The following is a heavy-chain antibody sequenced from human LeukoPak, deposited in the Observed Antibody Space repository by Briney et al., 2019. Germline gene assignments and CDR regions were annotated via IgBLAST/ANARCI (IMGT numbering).Heavy chain of an antibody. J-gene: IGHJ6*02. D-gene: IGHD6-13*01. CDR1: GYTFTSYG. CDR3: ASMQQLVPLGYYYGMDV. CDR2: ISAYNGNT. Sequence: ASVKVSCKASGYTFTSYGIGWVRQAPGQGLEWMGWISAYNGNTNYAQKLQGRVTMTTDISTSTAYMELRSLRSDDTAVYYCASMQQLVPLGYYYGMDVWGQGTTVTVSS. V-gene: IGHV1-18*01.